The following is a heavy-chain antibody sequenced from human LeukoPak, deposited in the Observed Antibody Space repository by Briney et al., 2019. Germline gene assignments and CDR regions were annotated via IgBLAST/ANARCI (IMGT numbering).Heavy chain of an antibody. J-gene: IGHJ4*02. CDR2: TYYRSKWYN. Sequence: SQTLSLTCAISGDSVSSNSVAWNWIRQSPSRGLEWLRSTYYRSKWYNDYAVSVKGRITINPDTSKNQFSLQLNSVTPEDTAVYYCARDHCSGGSCHWRFDYWGQGTLVTVSS. CDR3: ARDHCSGGSCHWRFDY. D-gene: IGHD2-15*01. V-gene: IGHV6-1*01. CDR1: GDSVSSNSVA.